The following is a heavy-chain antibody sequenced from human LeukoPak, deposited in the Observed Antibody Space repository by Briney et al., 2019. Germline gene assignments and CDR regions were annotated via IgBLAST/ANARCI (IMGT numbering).Heavy chain of an antibody. CDR3: ATPIAVAGAFDY. J-gene: IGHJ4*02. V-gene: IGHV3-30*03. Sequence: GGSLRLSCAASGFTFSSYGMHWVRQAPGKGLEWVAVISYDGSNKYYADSVKGRFTISRDNSKNTLYLQMNGLRAEDTAVYYCATPIAVAGAFDYWGQGTLVTVSS. CDR2: ISYDGSNK. D-gene: IGHD6-19*01. CDR1: GFTFSSYG.